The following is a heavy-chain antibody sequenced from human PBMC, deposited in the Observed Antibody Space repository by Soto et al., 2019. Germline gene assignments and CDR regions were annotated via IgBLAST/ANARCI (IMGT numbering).Heavy chain of an antibody. Sequence: ASVKVSCKASGYTFTSYGITWVRQAPAQGLEWMGWISAYNGNTNYAQKLQGRVTMTTDTSTSTAYMELRSLRSDDTAVYYCARDKYCSGGSCLQIPFYWGQGTLVTVSS. V-gene: IGHV1-18*01. D-gene: IGHD2-15*01. CDR2: ISAYNGNT. CDR3: ARDKYCSGGSCLQIPFY. CDR1: GYTFTSYG. J-gene: IGHJ4*02.